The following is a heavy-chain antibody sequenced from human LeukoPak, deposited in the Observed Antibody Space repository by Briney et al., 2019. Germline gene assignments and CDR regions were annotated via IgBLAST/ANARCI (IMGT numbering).Heavy chain of an antibody. J-gene: IGHJ5*02. CDR3: ARDISSSYNWFDP. Sequence: PSETLSLTCAVYGESFSGNSWSWIRQPPGKGLEWIGEIYHSGSTYYNPSLKSRVTISVDTSKNQFSLKLSSVTAADTAVYYCARDISSSYNWFDPWGQGTLVTVSS. CDR2: IYHSGST. CDR1: GESFSGNS. D-gene: IGHD6-13*01. V-gene: IGHV4-34*01.